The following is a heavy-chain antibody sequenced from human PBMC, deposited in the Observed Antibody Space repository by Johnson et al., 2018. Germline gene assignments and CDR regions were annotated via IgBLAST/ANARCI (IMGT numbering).Heavy chain of an antibody. CDR1: GFTFSDHY. Sequence: QVQLVQSGGGLVKPGGSLRLSCIASGFTFSDHYMSWSRQAPGKGLEWVSYMSRSGSNIYYADPVKGRFTISRDNAKNSLFLQMDSLTVEDTGVYYCARGMYSRAEYGMDVWGRGTTVTVSS. CDR3: ARGMYSRAEYGMDV. D-gene: IGHD6-13*01. V-gene: IGHV3-11*01. CDR2: MSRSGSNI. J-gene: IGHJ6*02.